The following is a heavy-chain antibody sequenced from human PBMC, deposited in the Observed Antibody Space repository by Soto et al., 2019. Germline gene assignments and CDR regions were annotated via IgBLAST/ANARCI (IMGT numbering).Heavy chain of an antibody. CDR2: ISGSGGST. Sequence: EVQLLESGGGLVQPGGSLRLSCAASGFTFSSYAMSWVRQAPGKGLEWVSAISGSGGSTYYADSVKGRFTIPRDNSKNTPYLQRNSLRAEDTAVYYCAKDSRLWFGELLSIPNFDYWGQGTLVTVSS. D-gene: IGHD3-10*01. CDR3: AKDSRLWFGELLSIPNFDY. J-gene: IGHJ4*02. V-gene: IGHV3-23*01. CDR1: GFTFSSYA.